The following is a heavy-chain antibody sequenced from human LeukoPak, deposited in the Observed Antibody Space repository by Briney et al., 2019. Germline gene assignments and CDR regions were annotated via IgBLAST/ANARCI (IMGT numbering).Heavy chain of an antibody. J-gene: IGHJ4*02. CDR3: AREGGIFGPIDY. D-gene: IGHD3/OR15-3a*01. CDR2: IYYSGST. Sequence: SETLSLTCTVSGGSISSYYWSWIRQPPGKGMEWIGYIYYSGSTNYNPSLKSRVTISVDTSKNQFSLKPSSVTAADTAVYYCAREGGIFGPIDYWGQGTLVTVSS. CDR1: GGSISSYY. V-gene: IGHV4-59*01.